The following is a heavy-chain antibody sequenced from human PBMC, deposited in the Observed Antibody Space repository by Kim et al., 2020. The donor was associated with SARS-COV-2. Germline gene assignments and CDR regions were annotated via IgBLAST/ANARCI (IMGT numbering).Heavy chain of an antibody. CDR1: GYTFTSYD. J-gene: IGHJ6*02. V-gene: IGHV1-8*01. CDR2: MNPNIGNT. D-gene: IGHD2-2*01. CDR3: AREYCSSTSCYEWVMDYYYGMDV. Sequence: ASVKFSCKASGYTFTSYDINWVRQATGQWLEWMGWMNPNIGNTCNAQKFQRRVTMTRNTSISTAYMELSSLRSEDTAVDYCAREYCSSTSCYEWVMDYYYGMDVWVQGTTVTVSS.